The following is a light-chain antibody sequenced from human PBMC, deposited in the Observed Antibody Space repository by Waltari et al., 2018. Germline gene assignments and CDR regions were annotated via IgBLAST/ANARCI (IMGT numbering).Light chain of an antibody. CDR3: QAGDSSTGI. J-gene: IGLJ2*01. CDR1: KLGDKY. V-gene: IGLV3-1*01. CDR2: QDS. Sequence: SYELTQSASVSVSPGQTASITCSGDKLGDKYAAWYQQKPGQSPVLVRDQDSKRPSGIHERFAGANSGSTATLTISGTQAMDEADYYCQAGDSSTGIFGGGTKLTVL.